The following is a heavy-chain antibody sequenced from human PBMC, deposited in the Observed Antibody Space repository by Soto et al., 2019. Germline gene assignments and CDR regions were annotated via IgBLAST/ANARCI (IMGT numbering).Heavy chain of an antibody. CDR1: GYTFTSYY. J-gene: IGHJ4*02. V-gene: IGHV1-46*01. D-gene: IGHD4-17*01. Sequence: ASVKVSCKASGYTFTSYYIHWVRQAPGQGLEWMGLINPSGTRTGYAQKFQGRLTMTRDTSTSTVYMELSSLKSEDTAVYYCARRGADYASSGEYWGPGALVTVSS. CDR2: INPSGTRT. CDR3: ARRGADYASSGEY.